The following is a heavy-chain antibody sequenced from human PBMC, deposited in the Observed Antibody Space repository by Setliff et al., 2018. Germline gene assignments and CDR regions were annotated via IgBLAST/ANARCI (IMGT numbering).Heavy chain of an antibody. CDR2: IFPKTGNT. J-gene: IGHJ4*02. CDR1: GYTFTNYG. Sequence: ASVKVSCKASGYTFTNYGITWVRLAPGQGLEWMGWIFPKTGNTNYAHKLQGRVTMTTDTSTGTAYMDLRRLRSDDTAVYYCSRLVRFCTASTCQGASGAEFWGQGTLVTVSS. V-gene: IGHV1-18*01. CDR3: SRLVRFCTASTCQGASGAEF. D-gene: IGHD2-8*02.